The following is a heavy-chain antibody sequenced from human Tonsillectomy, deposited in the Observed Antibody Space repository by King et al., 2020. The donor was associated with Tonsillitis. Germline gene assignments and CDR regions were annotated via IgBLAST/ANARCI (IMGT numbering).Heavy chain of an antibody. Sequence: VQLVQSGAEVKKPGESLKISCKGSGYSFTRYWIGWVRQMPGKGLEWMGIIYAGDSDTRYSPSFQGQVTISVDKSISTAYLQWSSLKASDTAMYYCARKFWGNCGGDCGIDYWGQGTLVTVSS. CDR2: IYAGDSDT. CDR3: ARKFWGNCGGDCGIDY. J-gene: IGHJ4*02. V-gene: IGHV5-51*01. D-gene: IGHD2-21*02. CDR1: GYSFTRYW.